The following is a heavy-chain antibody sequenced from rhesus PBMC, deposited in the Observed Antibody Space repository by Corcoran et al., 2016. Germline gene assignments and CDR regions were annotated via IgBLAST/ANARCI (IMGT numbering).Heavy chain of an antibody. Sequence: QVTLKESGPALVKPTQTLTLTCTFSGFSLTTSGTGVGWIRHPPGTALEWLALIFWAYDKRYSTSLKSRLTISKDTSKNQVVLTMTNMDPVDTATYYCARGVWGSSYFDYWGQGVLVTVSS. J-gene: IGHJ4*01. V-gene: IGHV2-174*01. CDR1: GFSLTTSGTG. CDR2: IFWAYDK. CDR3: ARGVWGSSYFDY. D-gene: IGHD3-34*01.